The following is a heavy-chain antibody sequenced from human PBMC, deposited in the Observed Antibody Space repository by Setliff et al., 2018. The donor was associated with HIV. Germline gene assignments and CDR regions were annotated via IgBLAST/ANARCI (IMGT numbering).Heavy chain of an antibody. CDR3: ARDSPLAFDY. D-gene: IGHD3-16*01. CDR2: INTNTGNP. J-gene: IGHJ4*02. CDR1: GYTFTTYG. Sequence: ASVKVSCKASGYTFTTYGISWVRQAPGQGLEWMGWINTNTGNPTYAQGFTGRFVFSLDTSVSTTYLQISSLKAEDTAVYYCARDSPLAFDYWGQGTLVTVSS. V-gene: IGHV7-4-1*02.